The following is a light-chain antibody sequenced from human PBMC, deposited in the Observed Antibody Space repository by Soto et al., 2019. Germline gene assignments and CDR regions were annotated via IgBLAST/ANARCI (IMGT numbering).Light chain of an antibody. CDR2: GAS. V-gene: IGKV3-20*01. Sequence: EIVLTQSPGSLSLSPGERATLSCRASQSVSSTFFAWYQQRPGQAPGLLMYGASSRATGFQERFSGSGSGTDFTLTISRLEPEDFAVYYCQQFDSSVTFGQGTKVEIK. CDR1: QSVSSTF. CDR3: QQFDSSVT. J-gene: IGKJ1*01.